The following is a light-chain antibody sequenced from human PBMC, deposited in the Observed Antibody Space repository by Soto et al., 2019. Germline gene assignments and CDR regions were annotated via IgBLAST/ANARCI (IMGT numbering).Light chain of an antibody. CDR3: QQYNNWPRT. V-gene: IGKV3-15*01. Sequence: EILITQSPATLSVSPGERATLSCRASQSVNINLAWYQQKPGQPPGILIQGASTRDTGTPARFSGSGSGTEFTLPISRLQSEDCEIYYCQQYNNWPRTFGQGTKVDIK. CDR1: QSVNIN. J-gene: IGKJ1*01. CDR2: GAS.